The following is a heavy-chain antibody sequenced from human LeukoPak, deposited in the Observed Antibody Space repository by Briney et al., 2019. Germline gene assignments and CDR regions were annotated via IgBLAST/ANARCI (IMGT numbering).Heavy chain of an antibody. CDR3: ARGTFVDWNPAGDRFDS. CDR2: VKPYGGDT. Sequence: ASVRVSCKASGYDFLDNHLYWVRRAPGQGLEWMGWVKPYGGDTHVAQKFQGRVTMTRDTSITTAYMELSRLTSDDTAVYFCARGTFVDWNPAGDRFDSWGQGTPVTVSS. D-gene: IGHD1-1*01. V-gene: IGHV1-2*02. J-gene: IGHJ4*02. CDR1: GYDFLDNH.